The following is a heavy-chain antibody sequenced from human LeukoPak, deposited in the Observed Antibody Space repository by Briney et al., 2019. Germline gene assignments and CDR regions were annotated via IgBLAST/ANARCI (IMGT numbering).Heavy chain of an antibody. CDR2: ISYDGNNK. V-gene: IGHV3-30-3*01. D-gene: IGHD2-21*02. CDR3: ARHPARDFFDY. CDR1: GFTFSSYA. J-gene: IGHJ4*02. Sequence: SGGSLRLSCAVSGFTFSSYAMHWVRQAPGKGLEWVAVISYDGNNKYYADSVKGRFTISRDNSKNTLYLQMNSLRAEDTAVYYCARHPARDFFDYWGQGTLVTVSS.